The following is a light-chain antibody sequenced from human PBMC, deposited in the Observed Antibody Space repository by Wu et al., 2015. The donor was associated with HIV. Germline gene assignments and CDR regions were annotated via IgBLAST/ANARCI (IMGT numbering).Light chain of an antibody. Sequence: DIQMTQSPSSLSASVGDRVTITCRASQSASGFLNWYQQKPGKAPKVLIYGSSTLQSGVPSRFSAYGSGTDFTLTISSLQPEDFATYYCQQSYISPLTFGGGTKVEIK. CDR3: QQSYISPLT. J-gene: IGKJ4*01. CDR2: GSS. CDR1: QSASGF. V-gene: IGKV1-39*01.